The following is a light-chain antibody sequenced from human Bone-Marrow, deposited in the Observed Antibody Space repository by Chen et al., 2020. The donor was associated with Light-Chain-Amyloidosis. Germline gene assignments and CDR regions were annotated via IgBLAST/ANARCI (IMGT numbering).Light chain of an antibody. CDR2: EVT. Sequence: QSALSQPPSASGSPGQSVTISCTGDSMDVGGYNYVSWYRQFPGKAPNLIIYEVTKRPSGVPDRFSGSKSGNTASLIVSGLQAEDEADYFCTSYSGTYNLVLFGGGTKLTVL. V-gene: IGLV2-8*01. CDR3: TSYSGTYNLVL. J-gene: IGLJ2*01. CDR1: SMDVGGYNY.